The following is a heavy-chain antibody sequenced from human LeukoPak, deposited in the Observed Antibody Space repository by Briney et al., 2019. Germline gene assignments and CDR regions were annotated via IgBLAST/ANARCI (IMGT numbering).Heavy chain of an antibody. Sequence: GGSLRLSCAASGFTLSSYAMHWVRQAPGKGLEWVAVISYDGSNKYYADSVKGRFTISRDNSKNTLYLQMNSLRAEDTAVYYCARDLYSGSYYSAFDIWGQGTMVTVSS. CDR3: ARDLYSGSYYSAFDI. CDR1: GFTLSSYA. V-gene: IGHV3-30*04. CDR2: ISYDGSNK. D-gene: IGHD1-26*01. J-gene: IGHJ3*02.